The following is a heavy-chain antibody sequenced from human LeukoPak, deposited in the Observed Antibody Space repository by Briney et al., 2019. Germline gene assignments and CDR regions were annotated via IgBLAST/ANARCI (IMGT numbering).Heavy chain of an antibody. CDR1: GFTFSSYW. J-gene: IGHJ4*02. CDR2: IKQDGSEK. Sequence: GGSLRLSCAASGFTFSSYWMSWVRQAPGKGLEWVANIKQDGSEKYYVDSVKGRFTISRDNSKNTLYLQMNSLRAEDTAVYYCAKVQAVAPKGYFDYWGQGTLVTVSS. V-gene: IGHV3-7*03. D-gene: IGHD6-19*01. CDR3: AKVQAVAPKGYFDY.